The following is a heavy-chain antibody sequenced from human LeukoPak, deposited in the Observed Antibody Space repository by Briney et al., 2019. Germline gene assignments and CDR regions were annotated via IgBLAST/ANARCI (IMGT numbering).Heavy chain of an antibody. D-gene: IGHD3-22*01. V-gene: IGHV4-30-4*08. CDR2: ICYSGST. Sequence: SETLSLTCTVSGGSISSGDYYWSWIRQPPGKGLEWIGYICYSGSTYYNPSLKSRVTISVDTSKNQFSLKLSSVTAADTAVYYCARDQGGYDSSGYLGYWGQGTLVTVSS. J-gene: IGHJ4*02. CDR3: ARDQGGYDSSGYLGY. CDR1: GGSISSGDYY.